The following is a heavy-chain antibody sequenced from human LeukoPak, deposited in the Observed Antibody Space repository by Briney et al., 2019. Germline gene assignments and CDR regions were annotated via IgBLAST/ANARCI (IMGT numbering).Heavy chain of an antibody. CDR1: GNTFTNDY. Sequence: ASVKVSCKASGNTFTNDYIHWVRQAPGQGLEWIGVINLSDGGTAYAQTFQGRVTMTRDTSTSTVYMELSSLRSEDTAVYYCARDLATGYGSSAYWGQGTLVTVSS. J-gene: IGHJ4*02. V-gene: IGHV1-46*01. D-gene: IGHD1-14*01. CDR3: ARDLATGYGSSAY. CDR2: INLSDGGT.